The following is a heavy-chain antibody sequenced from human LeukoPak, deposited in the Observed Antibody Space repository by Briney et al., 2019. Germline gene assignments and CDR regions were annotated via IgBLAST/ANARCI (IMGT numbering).Heavy chain of an antibody. CDR2: ISYDGSNK. D-gene: IGHD2-2*01. CDR1: GFTFSSYA. J-gene: IGHJ4*02. CDR3: ARGYQLLRSQIDY. V-gene: IGHV3-30-3*01. Sequence: GGSLRLSCAASGFTFSSYAMHWVRQAPGKGLEWVAVISYDGSNKYYADSVKGRFTISRDNSKNTLYLQMNSLRAEDTAVYYCARGYQLLRSQIDYWGQGTLVTVSS.